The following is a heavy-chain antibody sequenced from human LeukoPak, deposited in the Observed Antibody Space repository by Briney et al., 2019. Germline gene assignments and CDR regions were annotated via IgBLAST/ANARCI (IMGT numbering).Heavy chain of an antibody. CDR3: ARAEISVTTGDLDL. D-gene: IGHD4-17*01. CDR2: INPHSDYT. Sequence: ASVKVSCKASGYTFSGYYIHGVRQAPGQGLEWVGWINPHSDYTKFAQKFQGRVTMTRDTSSSTAYMELKRLASDDTAVYYCARAEISVTTGDLDLWGQGALVIVSS. V-gene: IGHV1-2*02. CDR1: GYTFSGYY. J-gene: IGHJ5*02.